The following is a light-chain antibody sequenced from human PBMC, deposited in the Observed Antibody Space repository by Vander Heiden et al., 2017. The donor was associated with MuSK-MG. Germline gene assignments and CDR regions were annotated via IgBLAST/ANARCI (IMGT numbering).Light chain of an antibody. V-gene: IGKV1-39*01. CDR2: AAS. CDR1: QSISSY. Sequence: GDRVTITCRASQSISSYLNWYQQKPGKAPKLLIYAASSLQSGVPSRFSGSGSGTDFTLTISRLQPEDFATYYCQQRYSTPYTFGQGTKVXIK. CDR3: QQRYSTPYT. J-gene: IGKJ2*01.